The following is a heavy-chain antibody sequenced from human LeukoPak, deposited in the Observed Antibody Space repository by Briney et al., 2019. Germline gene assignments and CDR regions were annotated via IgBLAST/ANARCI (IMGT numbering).Heavy chain of an antibody. Sequence: SETLSLTCTVSGGSISSSSYYWGWIRQPPGKGLEWIGSIYYSGSTYYNPSLKSRVTISVDTSKNQFSLNLSSVTAADTAVYYCARDHEDIVATIWGEGLNIWGQGTVVTVSS. CDR1: GGSISSSSYY. CDR2: IYYSGST. D-gene: IGHD5-12*01. V-gene: IGHV4-39*07. J-gene: IGHJ3*02. CDR3: ARDHEDIVATIWGEGLNI.